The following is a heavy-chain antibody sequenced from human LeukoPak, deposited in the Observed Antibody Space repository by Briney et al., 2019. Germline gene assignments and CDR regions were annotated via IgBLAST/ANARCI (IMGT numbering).Heavy chain of an antibody. CDR2: ISYDGSNK. D-gene: IGHD5-18*01. V-gene: IGHV3-30*04. CDR3: ARDFYGDTAIFD. Sequence: GGSLRLSCAAPGFTFSSYAMHWVRQAPGKGLEWVAVISYDGSNKYYADSVKGRFTISRDNSKNTLYLQMNSLRAEDTAVYYCARDFYGDTAIFDWGQGTLVTVSS. CDR1: GFTFSSYA. J-gene: IGHJ4*02.